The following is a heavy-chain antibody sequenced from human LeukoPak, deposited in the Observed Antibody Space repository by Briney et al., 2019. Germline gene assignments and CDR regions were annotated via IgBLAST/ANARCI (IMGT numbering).Heavy chain of an antibody. V-gene: IGHV4-59*01. D-gene: IGHD1-26*01. J-gene: IGHJ5*02. CDR1: GDSISSYY. Sequence: PSETLSLTCTVSGDSISSYYWSWIRQPPGKGLEWIGYMYYSGSTNYNPSLKSRVTISVDTSKNQFSLKLSSVTAADTAVYYCAXXXXXGATWGENYNCFDPWGQGTLVTVSS. CDR3: AXXXXXGATWGENYNCFDP. CDR2: MYYSGST.